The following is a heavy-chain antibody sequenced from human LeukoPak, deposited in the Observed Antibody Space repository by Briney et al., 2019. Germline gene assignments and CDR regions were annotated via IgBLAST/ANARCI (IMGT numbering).Heavy chain of an antibody. CDR2: ISAYNGNT. Sequence: GASVKVCCKASGYTFTSSGISWVRQAPGQGLEWMRWISAYNGNTNYAQKLQGRVTMTTDTSTSTAYMELRSLRSDDTAVYYCARDQWRIAAAGTGLDYWGQGTLVTVSS. J-gene: IGHJ4*02. CDR3: ARDQWRIAAAGTGLDY. CDR1: GYTFTSSG. V-gene: IGHV1-18*01. D-gene: IGHD6-13*01.